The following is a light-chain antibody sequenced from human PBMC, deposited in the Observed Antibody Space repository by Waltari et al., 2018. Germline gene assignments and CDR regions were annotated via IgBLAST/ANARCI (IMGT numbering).Light chain of an antibody. CDR1: SSDVGGYNH. CDR2: DVS. J-gene: IGLJ7*01. Sequence: QSALTQPASVSGSPGQSITISCPGTSSDVGGYNHVSWYQQHPGKAPKLMIYDVSNRPSGVSNRFSGSKSGNTASLTISGLQAEDEADYYCSSYTSSSTAVFGGGTQLTVL. V-gene: IGLV2-14*01. CDR3: SSYTSSSTAV.